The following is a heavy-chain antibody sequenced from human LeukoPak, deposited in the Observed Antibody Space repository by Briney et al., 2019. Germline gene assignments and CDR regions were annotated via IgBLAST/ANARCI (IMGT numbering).Heavy chain of an antibody. CDR1: GFTFSNAW. D-gene: IGHD2-2*02. V-gene: IGHV3-7*04. CDR2: IKQDGSEK. Sequence: GGSLRLSCAASGFTFSNAWMSWVRQAPGKGLEWVANIKQDGSEKYYVDSVKGRFTISRDNAKNSLYLQMNSLRAEDTAVYYCARVPAAILSFDYWGQGTLVTVSS. J-gene: IGHJ4*02. CDR3: ARVPAAILSFDY.